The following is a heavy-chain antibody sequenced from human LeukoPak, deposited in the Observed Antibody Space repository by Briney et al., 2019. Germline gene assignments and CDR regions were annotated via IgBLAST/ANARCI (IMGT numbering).Heavy chain of an antibody. CDR2: IYPSDSDT. D-gene: IGHD5-24*01. CDR3: ARQGNGYNLDY. V-gene: IGHV5-51*01. J-gene: IGHJ4*02. Sequence: GESLKISCQGFGYSFSSSWIAWVRQMPGKGLEWMGIIYPSDSDTKYSPSFQGQVTISADKSINTAYLQWSSLKASDTAIYYCARQGNGYNLDYWGQGTLVTVSS. CDR1: GYSFSSSW.